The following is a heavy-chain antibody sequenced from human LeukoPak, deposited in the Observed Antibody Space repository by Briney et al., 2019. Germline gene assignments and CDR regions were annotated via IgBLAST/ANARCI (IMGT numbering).Heavy chain of an antibody. CDR2: IYYSGST. CDR3: ARIRPSIAADYMDV. D-gene: IGHD6-6*01. J-gene: IGHJ6*03. Sequence: SETLSLTCTVSGGSISSYYWSWIRQPPGKGLEWIGYIYYSGSTNYNPSLKSRVTISVDTSKNQFSLKLSSVTAADTAVYYCARIRPSIAADYMDVWGKGTTVTVSS. CDR1: GGSISSYY. V-gene: IGHV4-59*01.